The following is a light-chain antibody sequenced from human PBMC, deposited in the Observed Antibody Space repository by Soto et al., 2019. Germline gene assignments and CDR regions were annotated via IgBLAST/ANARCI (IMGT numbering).Light chain of an antibody. J-gene: IGLJ2*01. V-gene: IGLV2-14*01. Sequence: QSALTQPASVSGSPGQSITFSCTGTSSDIGAYNSVSWYQQHPGKAPKLMIYAVTNRPSGVSNRFSGSKSANSASLTISGLQAEDEADYYCASYTTSNTVVFGGGTKLTVL. CDR1: SSDIGAYNS. CDR3: ASYTTSNTVV. CDR2: AVT.